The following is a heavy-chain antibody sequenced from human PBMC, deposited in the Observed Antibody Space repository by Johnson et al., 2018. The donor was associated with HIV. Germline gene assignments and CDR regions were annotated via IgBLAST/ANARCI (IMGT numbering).Heavy chain of an antibody. CDR1: GFTVSSYY. D-gene: IGHD3-22*01. CDR2: LFSGVTT. CDR3: ARGRWLRDAFDI. J-gene: IGHJ3*02. V-gene: IGHV3-66*01. Sequence: VQVVESGGGVVQPGRSLRVSCAASGFTVSSYYMTWVRQAPGKGLEWVSVLFSGVTTYYADSVKGRFTISRDSSKNTLYLQMNSLRAEDTAVYYCARGRWLRDAFDIWGQGTMVTVSS.